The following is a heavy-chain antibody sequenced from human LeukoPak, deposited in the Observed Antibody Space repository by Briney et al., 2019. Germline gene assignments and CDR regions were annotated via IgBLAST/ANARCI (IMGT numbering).Heavy chain of an antibody. CDR1: GFTFSSYA. CDR2: ISGSGGST. Sequence: GGSLRLSCAASGFTFSSYAMSWVRQAPGKGLEWVSAISGSGGSTYYADSVKGRFTISRDNSKNTLYLQMNSLRAEDTAVYYCAARYCSGGSCYLDYWGQGTLVTVSS. D-gene: IGHD2-15*01. V-gene: IGHV3-23*01. J-gene: IGHJ4*02. CDR3: AARYCSGGSCYLDY.